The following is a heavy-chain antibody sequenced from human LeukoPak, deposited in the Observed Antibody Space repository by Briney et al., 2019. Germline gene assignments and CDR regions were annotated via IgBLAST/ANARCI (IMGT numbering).Heavy chain of an antibody. CDR3: AKDAVYGSGTYYNDH. Sequence: PGGSLRLSCAASGFTFSSYAMSWVRQAAGKGLECVSGVSGSGISTYYADSVKGRFTISRDNSENTLYLQMSSLRAEDTAVYYCAKDAVYGSGTYYNDHWGQGTLVTASS. CDR2: VSGSGIST. CDR1: GFTFSSYA. J-gene: IGHJ5*02. D-gene: IGHD3-10*01. V-gene: IGHV3-23*01.